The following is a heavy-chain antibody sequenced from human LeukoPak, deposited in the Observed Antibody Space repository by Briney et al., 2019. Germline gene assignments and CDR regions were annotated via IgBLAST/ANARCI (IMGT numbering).Heavy chain of an antibody. CDR1: GGSISSSSYY. CDR2: IYYSGST. CDR3: ARRIAVTGSFDF. V-gene: IGHV4-39*07. J-gene: IGHJ4*02. D-gene: IGHD6-19*01. Sequence: TSETLSLTCTVSGGSISSSSYYWGWIRQPPGKGLEWIGSIYYSGSTYYNPSLKSRVTISVDTSKNQFSLKLSSVTAADTALYYCARRIAVTGSFDFWGQGTLVTVSS.